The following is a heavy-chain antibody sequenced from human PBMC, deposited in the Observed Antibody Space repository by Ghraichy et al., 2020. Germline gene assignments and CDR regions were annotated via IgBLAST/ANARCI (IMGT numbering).Heavy chain of an antibody. Sequence: SETLSLTCTVSGGSISSYYWNWIRQPPGKGLEWIGSMYTTGSANYNPSLQSRVTISVDTSKNQFSLKLSSVTAADTAVYYCVGGYYGSGSYSPPWSAFDLWGQGAMVTVSS. J-gene: IGHJ3*01. CDR1: GGSISSYY. CDR2: MYTTGSA. V-gene: IGHV4-4*09. D-gene: IGHD3-10*01. CDR3: VGGYYGSGSYSPPWSAFDL.